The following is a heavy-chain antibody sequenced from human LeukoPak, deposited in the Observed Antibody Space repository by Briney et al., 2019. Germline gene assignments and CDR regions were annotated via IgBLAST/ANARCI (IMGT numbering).Heavy chain of an antibody. CDR1: DGSISSYY. D-gene: IGHD5-12*01. CDR3: ASGPKATPTSLRAFDL. J-gene: IGHJ3*01. CDR2: ISYTGST. Sequence: SETLSLTCTVSDGSISSYYWSWIRQPPGKGLEWIGYISYTGSTNYNPSLKSRVTISVDTSKNQFSLKLSSVTAADTAVYYCASGPKATPTSLRAFDLWGQGTMVTVSS. V-gene: IGHV4-59*01.